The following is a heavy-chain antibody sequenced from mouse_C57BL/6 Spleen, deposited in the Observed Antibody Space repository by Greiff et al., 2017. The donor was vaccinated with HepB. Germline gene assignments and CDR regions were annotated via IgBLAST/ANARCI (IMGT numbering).Heavy chain of an antibody. CDR1: GFSLTSYG. CDR3: SKIFGDGDCCFDV. CDR2: IWRGGST. V-gene: IGHV2-5*01. Sequence: VKLMESGPGLVQPSQSLSITCTVSGFSLTSYGVHWVRQSPGKGLEWLGVIWRGGSTDYNAAFMSRLSITKDNSKSQVFFKMNILQADDTAIYFCSKIFGDGDCCFDVWGTVTSVTVSS. D-gene: IGHD3-1*01. J-gene: IGHJ1*03.